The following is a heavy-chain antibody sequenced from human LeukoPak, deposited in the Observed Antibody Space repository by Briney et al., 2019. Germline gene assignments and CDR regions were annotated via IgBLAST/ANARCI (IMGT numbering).Heavy chain of an antibody. CDR3: ARVLRGYSYGYFDY. Sequence: SETLSLTCSVSGASINSYYWNWIRQPPGKGLEWLGNTYYSGSTNYNPSLKSRVTISVDTSKNQFSLKLSSVTAADTAVYYCARVLRGYSYGYFDYWGQGTLVTVSS. CDR1: GASINSYY. D-gene: IGHD5-18*01. CDR2: TYYSGST. J-gene: IGHJ4*02. V-gene: IGHV4-59*01.